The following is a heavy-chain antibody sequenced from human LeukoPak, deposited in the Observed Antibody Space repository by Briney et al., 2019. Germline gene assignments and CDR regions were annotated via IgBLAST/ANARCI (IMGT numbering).Heavy chain of an antibody. Sequence: EASVKVSCKVSGYTLTELSMHWVRQAPGKGLEWMGGFDPEDGETIYAQKFQGRVTMTEDTSTDTAYMELSSLRSEDTAVYYCATDRRLMVRGVIIPYFDYWGQGTLVTVSP. D-gene: IGHD3-10*01. J-gene: IGHJ4*02. V-gene: IGHV1-24*01. CDR1: GYTLTELS. CDR2: FDPEDGET. CDR3: ATDRRLMVRGVIIPYFDY.